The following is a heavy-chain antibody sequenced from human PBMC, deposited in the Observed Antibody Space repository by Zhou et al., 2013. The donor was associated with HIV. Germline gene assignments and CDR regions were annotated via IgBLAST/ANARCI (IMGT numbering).Heavy chain of an antibody. J-gene: IGHJ4*02. CDR2: IIPIFGTA. V-gene: IGHV1-69*13. CDR3: ARGPISIPGIAAAWVEGAMGY. Sequence: QVQLVQSGAEVKKPGSSVKVSCKASGGTFSSYAISWVRQAPGQGLEWMGRIIPIFGTANYAQKFQGRVTITADESTSTAYMELSSLRSEDTAVYYCARGPISIPGIAAAWVEGAMGYWGQGTLGHRLL. CDR1: GGTFSSYA. D-gene: IGHD6-13*01.